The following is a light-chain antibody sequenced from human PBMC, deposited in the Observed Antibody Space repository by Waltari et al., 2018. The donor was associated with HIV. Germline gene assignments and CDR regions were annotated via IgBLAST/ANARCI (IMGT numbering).Light chain of an antibody. CDR1: TSNIGSNY. J-gene: IGLJ3*02. CDR2: EAF. V-gene: IGLV1-51*02. Sequence: SVLTQPPSVSAAPGQTITISCSGSTSNIGSNYVAWYQQFPGRAPKFLIYEAFRRPSGIPDRFSGSKSGTSATLDITGLQTGDEADYDCGTWDSSLGAGVFGGGTKVTV. CDR3: GTWDSSLGAGV.